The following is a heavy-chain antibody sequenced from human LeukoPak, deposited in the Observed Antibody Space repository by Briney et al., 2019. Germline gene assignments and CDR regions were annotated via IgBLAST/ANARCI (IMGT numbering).Heavy chain of an antibody. J-gene: IGHJ4*02. CDR1: GFTVSSNY. CDR2: IYSGGST. Sequence: GGSLRLSCAASGFTVSSNYMSWVRQAPGKGLEWVSAIYSGGSTYYADSVKGRFTISRDNSKNTLYLQMNSLRAEDTAVYYCARDRPLRMYEGALDYWGQGTLVTVSS. V-gene: IGHV3-53*01. D-gene: IGHD1-26*01. CDR3: ARDRPLRMYEGALDY.